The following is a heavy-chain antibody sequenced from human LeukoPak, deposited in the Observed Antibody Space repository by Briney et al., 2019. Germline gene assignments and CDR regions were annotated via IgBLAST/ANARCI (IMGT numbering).Heavy chain of an antibody. CDR2: ISWNSGSI. Sequence: GWSLRLSCAASGFTFDDYAMHWVRQAPGKGLEWVSGISWNSGSIGYEDSVKGRFTISRDNAKNSLYLQMNSLRAEDTALYYCAKDSSSWHQYYYGMDVWGQGTTVTVSS. D-gene: IGHD6-13*01. CDR3: AKDSSSWHQYYYGMDV. V-gene: IGHV3-9*01. CDR1: GFTFDDYA. J-gene: IGHJ6*02.